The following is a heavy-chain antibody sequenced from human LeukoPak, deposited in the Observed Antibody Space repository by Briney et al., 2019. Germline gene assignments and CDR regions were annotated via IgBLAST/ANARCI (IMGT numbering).Heavy chain of an antibody. J-gene: IGHJ4*02. Sequence: PGGSLRLSSAASGFTVSDNYMSWVRQAPGKGLEWVSVIYSGGKTYYADSVKGRLTISRENSKNTLYLQMNSLRAEDTAVYYCARLLREYCSSTSCNRIYFDYWGQGILVTVSS. CDR2: IYSGGKT. V-gene: IGHV3-66*01. CDR1: GFTVSDNY. CDR3: ARLLREYCSSTSCNRIYFDY. D-gene: IGHD2-2*01.